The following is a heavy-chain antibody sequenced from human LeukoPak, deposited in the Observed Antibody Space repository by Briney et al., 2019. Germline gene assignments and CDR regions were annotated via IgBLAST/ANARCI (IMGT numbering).Heavy chain of an antibody. CDR2: FDPEDGET. CDR1: GYTLTELS. V-gene: IGHV1-24*01. Sequence: ASVKVSCKVSGYTLTELSMHWVRQAPGKGLEWRGGFDPEDGETIYAQKFQGRVTMTEDTSTDTAYMELSSLRSEDTAVYYCATGTAMVRGVLDAFDIWGQGTMVTVSS. CDR3: ATGTAMVRGVLDAFDI. D-gene: IGHD3-10*01. J-gene: IGHJ3*02.